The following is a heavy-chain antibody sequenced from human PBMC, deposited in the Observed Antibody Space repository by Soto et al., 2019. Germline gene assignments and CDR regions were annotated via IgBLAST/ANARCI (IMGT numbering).Heavy chain of an antibody. J-gene: IGHJ4*02. V-gene: IGHV3-7*03. D-gene: IGHD1-26*01. CDR2: IKQDGSEK. Sequence: GGSLRLSCAASGFTFSGYWMSWVRQAPGKGVEWVANIKQDGSEKYYVDSVKGRFTISRDNAKSSLYLQMNSLRAEDTAVYYCARDIQSGRYGLYYFDYWGQGTLVTVSS. CDR3: ARDIQSGRYGLYYFDY. CDR1: GFTFSGYW.